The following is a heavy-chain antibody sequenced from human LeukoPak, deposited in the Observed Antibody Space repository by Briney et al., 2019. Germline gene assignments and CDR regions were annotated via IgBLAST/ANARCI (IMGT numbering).Heavy chain of an antibody. Sequence: GGSLRLACAASGFTFSTYWMNWVRQAPGKGLEWVAKINQDGSEKYCVESVKGRFTISRDNAKNSLYLQMNSVRAEDTAVYYCARIGYSHGLDVWGQGTTVIASS. J-gene: IGHJ6*02. D-gene: IGHD2-21*01. CDR1: GFTFSTYW. CDR2: INQDGSEK. CDR3: ARIGYSHGLDV. V-gene: IGHV3-7*03.